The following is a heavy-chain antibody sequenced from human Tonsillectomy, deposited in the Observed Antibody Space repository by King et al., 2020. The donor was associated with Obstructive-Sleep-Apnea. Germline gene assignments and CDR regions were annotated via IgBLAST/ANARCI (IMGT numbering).Heavy chain of an antibody. J-gene: IGHJ6*02. V-gene: IGHV3-30*04. D-gene: IGHD1-14*01. CDR1: GFILSFSA. Sequence: VQLVESGGGVVQPGRSLRLSCAASGFILSFSAMHWVRQAPGKGLEWVSLISFDGSDKWYTDSVKGRFTISRDNSKNTLYLQMNSLRPEDTALYYCARDNHTEDPLLYGMDVWGQGTTVTVSS. CDR2: ISFDGSDK. CDR3: ARDNHTEDPLLYGMDV.